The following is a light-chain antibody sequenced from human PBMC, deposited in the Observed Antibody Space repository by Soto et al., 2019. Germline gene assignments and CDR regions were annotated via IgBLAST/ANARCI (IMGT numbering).Light chain of an antibody. CDR1: QTISSW. CDR3: QHYNSYSEA. Sequence: DIQMTQSPSTLSVSVGDRVTITGRASQTISSWLAWYQQKPGKAPKLLIYKASTLKSGVPSRFSGSGSGTEFTLTIISLQPDDFATYYCQHYNSYSEAFGQGTKVELK. J-gene: IGKJ1*01. V-gene: IGKV1-5*03. CDR2: KAS.